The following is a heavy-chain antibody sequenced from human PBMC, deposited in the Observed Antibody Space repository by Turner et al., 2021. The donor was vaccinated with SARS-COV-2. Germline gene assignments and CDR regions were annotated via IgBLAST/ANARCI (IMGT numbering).Heavy chain of an antibody. CDR1: GYTLTELS. Sequence: QVQLVQSGAEVKKPGASVKVSCKVSGYTLTELSMHWERQAPGKGLEWMGGFDPEDGETIYAQKFQGRVTMTEDTSTDTAYMELSSLRSEDTAVYYCLGRDIVVVLVAISEVDYWGQGTLVTVSS. D-gene: IGHD2-2*01. CDR3: LGRDIVVVLVAISEVDY. CDR2: FDPEDGET. V-gene: IGHV1-24*01. J-gene: IGHJ4*02.